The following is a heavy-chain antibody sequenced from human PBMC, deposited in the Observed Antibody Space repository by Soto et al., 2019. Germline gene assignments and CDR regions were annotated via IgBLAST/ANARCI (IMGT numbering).Heavy chain of an antibody. CDR3: ARGKGDYYGSGSYYDYYYYGMDV. CDR1: GGSISSGGYY. D-gene: IGHD3-10*01. Sequence: VQLLESGPGLVKPSQTLSLTCTVSGGSISSGGYYWSWIRQHPGKGLEWIGYIYYSGSTYYNPSLKSRVTISVDTSKNQFSLKLSSVTAADTAVYYCARGKGDYYGSGSYYDYYYYGMDVWGQGTTVTVSS. J-gene: IGHJ6*02. CDR2: IYYSGST. V-gene: IGHV4-31*03.